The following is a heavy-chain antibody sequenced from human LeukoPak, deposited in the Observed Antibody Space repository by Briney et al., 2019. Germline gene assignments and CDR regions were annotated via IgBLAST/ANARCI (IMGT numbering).Heavy chain of an antibody. CDR1: GGSISSYY. CDR3: ARVGYYYGSGIPVVFDI. D-gene: IGHD3-10*01. V-gene: IGHV4-4*07. J-gene: IGHJ3*02. CDR2: IYTSGST. Sequence: SETLSLTCTVSGGSISSYYWSWIRQPAGKGLEWIGRIYTSGSTNYNPSLRSRVTMSVDTSKNQFSLKLSSVTAADTAVYYCARVGYYYGSGIPVVFDIWGQGTMVTVSS.